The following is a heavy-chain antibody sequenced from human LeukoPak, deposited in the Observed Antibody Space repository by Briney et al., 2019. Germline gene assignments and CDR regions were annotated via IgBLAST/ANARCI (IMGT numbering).Heavy chain of an antibody. J-gene: IGHJ4*02. D-gene: IGHD5-18*01. V-gene: IGHV1-2*02. CDR1: GYTFTGYY. CDR3: ARGFSYGTGYYVDY. CDR2: INPNSGGT. Sequence: VASVKVSCKASGYTFTGYYMHWVRQAPGQGLEWMGWINPNSGGTNYAQKFQGRVTMTRDTSISTAYMELSRLRSDDTAVYYCARGFSYGTGYYVDYWGQGTLVTVSS.